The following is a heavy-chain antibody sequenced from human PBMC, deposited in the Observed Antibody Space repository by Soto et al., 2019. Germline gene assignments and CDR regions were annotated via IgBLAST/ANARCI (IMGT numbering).Heavy chain of an antibody. Sequence: GGSLRLSCAASGFTFSSYSMNWVRQAPGKGLEWVSSISSSSSYIYYADSVKGRFTISRDNAKNSLYLQMNSLRAEDTAVYYCASRPRYFDWLLTLEGSYFDYWGQGTLVTVSS. CDR3: ASRPRYFDWLLTLEGSYFDY. V-gene: IGHV3-21*01. CDR1: GFTFSSYS. J-gene: IGHJ4*02. D-gene: IGHD3-9*01. CDR2: ISSSSSYI.